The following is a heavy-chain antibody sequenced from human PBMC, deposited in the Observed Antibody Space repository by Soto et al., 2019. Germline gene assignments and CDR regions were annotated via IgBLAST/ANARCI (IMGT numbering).Heavy chain of an antibody. CDR1: GGTFSSYT. Sequence: QVQLVQSGAEVKKPGSSVKVSCKASGGTFSSYTISWVRQAPGQGREWMGRIIPILGIANYAQKFQGRVTITADKSTSTAYMELSSLRSEDTAVYYCARDKGGAGYCSGGSCGYYYYMDVWGKGTTVTVSS. J-gene: IGHJ6*03. CDR3: ARDKGGAGYCSGGSCGYYYYMDV. V-gene: IGHV1-69*08. CDR2: IIPILGIA. D-gene: IGHD2-15*01.